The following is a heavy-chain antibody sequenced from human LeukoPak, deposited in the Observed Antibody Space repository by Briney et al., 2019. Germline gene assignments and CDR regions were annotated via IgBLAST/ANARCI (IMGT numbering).Heavy chain of an antibody. CDR2: IYSGGGT. J-gene: IGHJ4*02. V-gene: IGHV3-66*01. CDR1: GFTVSSNY. Sequence: GGSLRLSCAASGFTVSSNYMSWVRQAPGKGLEWVSVIYSGGGTYYADSAKGRFTISRDNSKNTLYLQMNSLRAEDTAVYYCARAGGVGATRYFDYWGQGTLVTVSS. CDR3: ARAGGVGATRYFDY. D-gene: IGHD1-26*01.